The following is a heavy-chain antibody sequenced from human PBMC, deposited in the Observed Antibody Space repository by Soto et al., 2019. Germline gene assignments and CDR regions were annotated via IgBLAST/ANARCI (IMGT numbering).Heavy chain of an antibody. CDR1: GFTFSTYW. CDR2: IKEDGSEK. CDR3: ARGGIGYCSGGTCFYTAFDI. V-gene: IGHV3-7*01. J-gene: IGHJ3*02. D-gene: IGHD2-15*01. Sequence: PGGSLRLSCAASGFTFSTYWMSWVRQAPGKGLEWLANIKEDGSEKYYVDSLKGRFTISRDNAKNSLYVQMNSLRVEDTAVYYCARGGIGYCSGGTCFYTAFDIWGQGSMVT.